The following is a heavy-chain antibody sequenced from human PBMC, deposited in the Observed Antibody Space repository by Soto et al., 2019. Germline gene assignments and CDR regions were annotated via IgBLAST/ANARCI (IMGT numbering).Heavy chain of an antibody. D-gene: IGHD1-1*01. J-gene: IGHJ6*02. V-gene: IGHV3-30-3*01. CDR2: ISYDGSNA. Sequence: QVQLVESGGGVVQPGRSLRLSCAASGFSFSNYAMHWVRQAPGKGLEWVAVISYDGSNAYYADSVKGRFTISRDNSKSTVYLQMNSLRAEDTAVYSCARDNGRERRYYYYGLDVWGQGTTVTVSS. CDR3: ARDNGRERRYYYYGLDV. CDR1: GFSFSNYA.